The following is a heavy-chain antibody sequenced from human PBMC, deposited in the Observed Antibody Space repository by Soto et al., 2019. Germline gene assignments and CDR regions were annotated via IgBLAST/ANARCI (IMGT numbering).Heavy chain of an antibody. Sequence: GGSLRLSCAASGFTFSDYYMSWIRQAPGKGLEWLSYISISGGTIYYADSVKGRFSISRDNTKNSLYLQLSSLRAEDTAVYFCARERARVFDSWGQGTLVTVSS. V-gene: IGHV3-11*01. CDR3: ARERARVFDS. J-gene: IGHJ4*02. CDR2: ISISGGTI. CDR1: GFTFSDYY.